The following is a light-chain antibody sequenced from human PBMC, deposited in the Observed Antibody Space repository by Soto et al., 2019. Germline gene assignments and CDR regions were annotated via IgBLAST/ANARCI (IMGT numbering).Light chain of an antibody. Sequence: EIVLTQSPGTLSLSPGERATLSCRASQSVSSSYLAWYQQKPGQAPRLLIYGPSSRATGIPDRFSGSGSGTDFTLTISRLEPEDFAVYYCQQYGSSPQTFGQGTKVEIK. J-gene: IGKJ1*01. CDR3: QQYGSSPQT. CDR2: GPS. CDR1: QSVSSSY. V-gene: IGKV3-20*01.